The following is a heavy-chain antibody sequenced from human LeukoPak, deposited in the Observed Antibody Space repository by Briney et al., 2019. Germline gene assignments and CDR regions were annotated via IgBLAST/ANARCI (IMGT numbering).Heavy chain of an antibody. CDR3: ARVCSSTSCYEVGIAFDI. J-gene: IGHJ3*02. Sequence: GGSLRLSCAASGFTFSSYAMHWVRQAPGKGLEWVAVISYDGSNKYYADSVKGRFTISRDNSKNTLYLQMNGLRAEDTAVYYCARVCSSTSCYEVGIAFDIWGQGTMVTVSS. CDR1: GFTFSSYA. CDR2: ISYDGSNK. D-gene: IGHD2-2*01. V-gene: IGHV3-30-3*01.